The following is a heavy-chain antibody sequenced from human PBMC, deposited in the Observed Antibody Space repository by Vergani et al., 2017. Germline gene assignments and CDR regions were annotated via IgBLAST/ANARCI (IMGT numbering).Heavy chain of an antibody. V-gene: IGHV3-66*01. CDR2: IYSGGST. CDR1: GFTFSSNY. D-gene: IGHD2-2*01. CDR3: AGDSCSSTSCYPEYNWFDP. Sequence: EVQLVESGGGLVQPGGSLRLSCAASGFTFSSNYMSWVRQAPGKGLEWVSVIYSGGSTYYADSVKGRFTISRDNAKNTLYLQMNSLRAEDTAVYYCAGDSCSSTSCYPEYNWFDPWGQGTLVTVSS. J-gene: IGHJ5*02.